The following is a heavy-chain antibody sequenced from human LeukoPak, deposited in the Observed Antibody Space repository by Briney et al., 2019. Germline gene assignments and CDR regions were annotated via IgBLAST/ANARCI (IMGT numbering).Heavy chain of an antibody. CDR2: ISSSSSYI. CDR3: ARLMGYYPSTFPDY. D-gene: IGHD3-22*01. J-gene: IGHJ4*02. Sequence: GGSLRLSCAASGFTFSSYSMNWDRQAPGKGLEWVSSISSSSSYIYYADSVKGRFTISRDNAKNSLYLQMNSLRAEDTAVYYCARLMGYYPSTFPDYWGQGTLVTVSS. CDR1: GFTFSSYS. V-gene: IGHV3-21*01.